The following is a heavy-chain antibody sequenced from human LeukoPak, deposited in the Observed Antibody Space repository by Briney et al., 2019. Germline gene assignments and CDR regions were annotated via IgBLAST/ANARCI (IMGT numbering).Heavy chain of an antibody. Sequence: PSETLSLTCTVSGGSISSGDYYWSWIRQPPGKGLEWIGYIYYSGSTYYNPSLKSRVTISVDTSKNRFSLKLSSVTAADTAVYYCARGGRPRYSSSWVDYRGQGTLVTVSS. CDR3: ARGGRPRYSSSWVDY. CDR2: IYYSGST. V-gene: IGHV4-30-4*08. CDR1: GGSISSGDYY. D-gene: IGHD6-13*01. J-gene: IGHJ4*02.